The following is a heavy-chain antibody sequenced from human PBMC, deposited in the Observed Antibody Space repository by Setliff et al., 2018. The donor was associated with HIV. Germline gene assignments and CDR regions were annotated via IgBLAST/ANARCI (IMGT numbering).Heavy chain of an antibody. D-gene: IGHD2-2*02. Sequence: SVKVSCKASGYTFTSYAMHWVRQAPGQRLEWMGGVIPIFGSANYAQKFQGRVTITADESTSTAYMELSSLRSEDTAIYYCARAELRYCSSTNCYTGGDFDYWGQGTLVTVSS. J-gene: IGHJ4*01. CDR1: GYTFTSYA. CDR3: ARAELRYCSSTNCYTGGDFDY. CDR2: VIPIFGSA. V-gene: IGHV1-69*13.